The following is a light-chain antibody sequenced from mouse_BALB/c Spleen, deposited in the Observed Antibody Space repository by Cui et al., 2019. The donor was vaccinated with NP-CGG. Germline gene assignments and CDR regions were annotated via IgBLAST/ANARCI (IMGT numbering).Light chain of an antibody. CDR3: ALWYSNHWV. CDR1: TGPVTTSNY. J-gene: IGLJ1*01. Sequence: QAVVTQDSALTTSPGETVTLTCRSSTGPVTTSNYANWVQEKPDHLFTGLIGGTNNRAPGVPARFSGSLIGDEAALTITGAQTEDEAIYFCALWYSNHWVFGGGTKLTVL. V-gene: IGLV1*01. CDR2: GTN.